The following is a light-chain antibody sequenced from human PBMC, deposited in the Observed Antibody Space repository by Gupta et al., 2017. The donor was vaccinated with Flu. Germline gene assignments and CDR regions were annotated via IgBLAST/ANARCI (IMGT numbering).Light chain of an antibody. CDR3: QSYDSSLSGSGV. CDR1: SSNIGAGYD. CDR2: GNS. V-gene: IGLV1-40*01. Sequence: QPPSVSGAPGQRVTISCTGSSSNIGAGYDVHWYQQLPGTAPKLLIYGNSNRPSGVPDRFSGSKSGTSASLAITGLQAEDEADYYCQSYDSSLSGSGVFGGGTKLTVL. J-gene: IGLJ3*02.